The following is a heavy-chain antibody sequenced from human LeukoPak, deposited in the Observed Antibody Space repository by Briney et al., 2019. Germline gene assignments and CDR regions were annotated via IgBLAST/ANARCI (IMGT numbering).Heavy chain of an antibody. CDR2: ISYSETP. V-gene: IGHV4-30-4*08. CDR3: ARDRYGDFEDY. J-gene: IGHJ4*02. CDR1: GGSISSSSYY. D-gene: IGHD4-17*01. Sequence: PSVTLSLTCTVSGGSISSSSYYWTWIRQPPGKVLECIGYISYSETPYYNPSLNSRVTISLDTSKNQFSLRLNSVTAADTAMYSCARDRYGDFEDYWGQGTLVTVSS.